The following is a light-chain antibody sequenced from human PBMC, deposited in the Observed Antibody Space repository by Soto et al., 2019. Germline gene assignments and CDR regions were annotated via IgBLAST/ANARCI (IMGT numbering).Light chain of an antibody. CDR1: QSISSW. Sequence: DIQMTQSPSTLSASVGDRVIVTCRASQSISSWLAWYQQKPGKAPKLLIYKASTLESGVPSRFSGSGSGTEFTLTISSLQPDDFATYYCQQYNSYSRTFGQGTNLEIK. V-gene: IGKV1-5*03. CDR3: QQYNSYSRT. J-gene: IGKJ2*01. CDR2: KAS.